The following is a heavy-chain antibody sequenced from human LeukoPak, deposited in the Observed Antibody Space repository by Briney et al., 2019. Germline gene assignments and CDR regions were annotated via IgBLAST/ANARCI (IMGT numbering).Heavy chain of an antibody. CDR1: GYTFTSYG. V-gene: IGHV1-69*04. Sequence: SGKVSCKASGYTFTSYGISWVRQAPGQGLEWMGRIIPILGIANYAQKFQGRVTITADKSTSTAYMELSSLRSEDTAVYYCARDWTRIAAAGHYYYYGMDVWGQGTTVTVSS. J-gene: IGHJ6*02. CDR2: IIPILGIA. CDR3: ARDWTRIAAAGHYYYYGMDV. D-gene: IGHD6-13*01.